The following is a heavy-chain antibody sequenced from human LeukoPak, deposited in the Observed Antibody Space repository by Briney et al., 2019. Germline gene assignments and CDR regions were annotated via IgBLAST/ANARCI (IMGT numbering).Heavy chain of an antibody. J-gene: IGHJ6*02. CDR2: INPSGGST. D-gene: IGHD7-27*01. Sequence: ASVKVSCKASGYTLTSYYMHWVRQAPGQGLEWMGIINPSGGSTSYAQKFQGRVTMTRNTSISTAYMELSSLRSEDTAVYYCARGLGNYYYGMDVWGQGTTVTVSS. CDR1: GYTLTSYY. CDR3: ARGLGNYYYGMDV. V-gene: IGHV1-46*01.